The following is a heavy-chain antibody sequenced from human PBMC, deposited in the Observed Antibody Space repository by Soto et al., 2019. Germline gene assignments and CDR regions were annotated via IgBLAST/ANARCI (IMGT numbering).Heavy chain of an antibody. Sequence: SETLSLTCAVSGGSISSSNWWSWVRQPPGKGLEWIGEIYHSGSTNYNPSLKSRVTISVDKSKNQFSLKLSSVTAADTAVYYCARVGVEYSYYYYYGMDVWGQGTTVTVSS. CDR3: ARVGVEYSYYYYYGMDV. CDR2: IYHSGST. J-gene: IGHJ6*02. V-gene: IGHV4-4*02. CDR1: GGSISSSNW. D-gene: IGHD5-18*01.